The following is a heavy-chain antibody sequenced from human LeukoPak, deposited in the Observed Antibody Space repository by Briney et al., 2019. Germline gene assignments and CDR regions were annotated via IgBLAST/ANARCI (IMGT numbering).Heavy chain of an antibody. CDR2: ISYDGSNK. Sequence: PGRSLRLSCAASGFTFSSYGMHWVRQAPGKGLEWVAVISYDGSNKYYADSVKGRFTISRDNSKNTLYLQMNNLRAEDTAVYYCAKDRIAAAGVFDYWGQGTLVTVSS. CDR1: GFTFSSYG. D-gene: IGHD6-13*01. J-gene: IGHJ4*02. CDR3: AKDRIAAAGVFDY. V-gene: IGHV3-30*18.